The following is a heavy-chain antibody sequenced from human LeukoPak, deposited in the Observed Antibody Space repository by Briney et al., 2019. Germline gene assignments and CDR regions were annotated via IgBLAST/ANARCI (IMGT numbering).Heavy chain of an antibody. Sequence: GGSLRLSCAASGFTFSAYALTWVRQAPGKGLEWVSTIRRTGDPTYYANSVKGRFTISRDNAKNSLYLQMNSLRDEDTAVYYCARDQFYAFDIWGQGTMVTVSS. CDR1: GFTFSAYA. V-gene: IGHV3-23*01. CDR2: IRRTGDPT. CDR3: ARDQFYAFDI. J-gene: IGHJ3*02.